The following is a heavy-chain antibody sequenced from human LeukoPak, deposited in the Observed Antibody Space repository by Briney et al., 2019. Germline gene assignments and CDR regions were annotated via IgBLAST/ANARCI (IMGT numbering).Heavy chain of an antibody. D-gene: IGHD3-10*01. CDR1: GYTLTELS. Sequence: ASVKVSCKVSGYTLTELSMHWVRQAPGKGLEWVGGFDPEDGETIYAQKFQGRVTMTEDTSTDTAYMELSSLRSEDTAVYYCATKIVNFYGSSNGWFDPWGQGTLVTVSS. CDR2: FDPEDGET. CDR3: ATKIVNFYGSSNGWFDP. V-gene: IGHV1-24*01. J-gene: IGHJ5*02.